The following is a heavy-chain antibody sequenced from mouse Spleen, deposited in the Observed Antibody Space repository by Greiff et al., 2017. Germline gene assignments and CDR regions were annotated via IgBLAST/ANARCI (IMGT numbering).Heavy chain of an antibody. V-gene: IGHV5-16*01. CDR2: INYDGSST. CDR3: ARDLNDYDGAMDY. CDR1: GFTFSDYY. J-gene: IGHJ4*01. D-gene: IGHD2-4*01. Sequence: EVQVVESEGGLVQPGSSMKLSCTASGFTFSDYYMAWVRQVPEKGLEWVANINYDGSSTYYLDSLKSRFIISRDNAKNILYLQMSSLKSEDTATYYCARDLNDYDGAMDYWGQGTSVTVSS.